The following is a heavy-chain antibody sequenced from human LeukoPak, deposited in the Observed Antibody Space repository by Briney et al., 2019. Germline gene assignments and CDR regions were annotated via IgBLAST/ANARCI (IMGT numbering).Heavy chain of an antibody. Sequence: ASVKVSCKASGGTFSSYAISWVRQAPGQGLEWMGGIIPIFGTANYAQKFQGRVTITADESTSTAYMELSSLRSEDTAVYYCARDGVVPAARDYYCGMDVWGQGTTVTVPS. J-gene: IGHJ6*02. V-gene: IGHV1-69*13. CDR3: ARDGVVPAARDYYCGMDV. D-gene: IGHD2-2*01. CDR2: IIPIFGTA. CDR1: GGTFSSYA.